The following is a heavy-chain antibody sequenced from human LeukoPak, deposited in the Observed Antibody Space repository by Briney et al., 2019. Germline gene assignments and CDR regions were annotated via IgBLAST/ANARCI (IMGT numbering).Heavy chain of an antibody. CDR2: MKGDGSEI. D-gene: IGHD3-9*01. V-gene: IGHV3-7*01. J-gene: IGHJ3*02. CDR3: ARPGYTAGYDI. Sequence: QPGRSLRLSCAASGFTFSSYAMTWVRQAPGKGLEWVANMKGDGSEIYYVDSVKGRFTISRDNAKNLLYLQMNSLRAEDTAVYYCARPGYTAGYDIWGQGTLVTVSS. CDR1: GFTFSSYA.